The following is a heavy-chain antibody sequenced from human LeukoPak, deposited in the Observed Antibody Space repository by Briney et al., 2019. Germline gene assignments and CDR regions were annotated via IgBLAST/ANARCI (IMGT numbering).Heavy chain of an antibody. CDR3: AKETASGYGAFDM. D-gene: IGHD3-22*01. J-gene: IGHJ3*02. Sequence: GGSLRLSCAASGFTVSSNYMSWVRQAPGKGLECVSAIYSGGTTYYADSVKGRFTISRDNSKNTLYLQMNSLRAEDTAVYYCAKETASGYGAFDMWGQGTMVTVFS. CDR2: IYSGGTT. CDR1: GFTVSSNY. V-gene: IGHV3-53*01.